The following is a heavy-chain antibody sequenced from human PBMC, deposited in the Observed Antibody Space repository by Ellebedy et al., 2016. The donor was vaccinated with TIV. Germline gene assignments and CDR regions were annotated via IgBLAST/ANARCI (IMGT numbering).Heavy chain of an antibody. Sequence: GGSLRLXXAASGFTFSSYSMNWVRQAPGKGLEWVSYISSSSSTIYYADSVKGRFTISRDNAKNSLYLQMNSLRAEDTAVYYCARDRQDEFGELDNWFDPWGQGTLVTVSS. J-gene: IGHJ5*02. CDR2: ISSSSSTI. CDR3: ARDRQDEFGELDNWFDP. D-gene: IGHD3-10*01. CDR1: GFTFSSYS. V-gene: IGHV3-48*04.